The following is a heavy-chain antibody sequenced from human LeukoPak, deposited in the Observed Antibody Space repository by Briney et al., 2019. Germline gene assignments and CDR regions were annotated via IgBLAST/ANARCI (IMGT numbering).Heavy chain of an antibody. V-gene: IGHV4-59*01. CDR3: ARALRCSSTHYYYYYGMDV. Sequence: PSETLSLTCTVSGGSISSYYWSWIRQPPGKGLEWIGYIYYSGSTNYNPSLKSRVTISVDTSKNQFSLKLSSVTAADTAVYYCARALRCSSTHYYYYYGMDVWGQGTTVTVSS. CDR1: GGSISSYY. CDR2: IYYSGST. J-gene: IGHJ6*02. D-gene: IGHD6-6*01.